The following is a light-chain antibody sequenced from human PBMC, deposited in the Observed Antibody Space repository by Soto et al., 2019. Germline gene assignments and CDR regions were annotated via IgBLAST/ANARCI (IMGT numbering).Light chain of an antibody. V-gene: IGKV3-15*01. CDR2: DTV. CDR1: QGIGGT. Sequence: EIVMTQSPATLSVSPGERATLSCRASQGIGGTLAWYQQKPGHSPRLLIYDTVIRATGVPARFSGSVSGTEFTLTITSLQSEDFAIYYCQHYTNCPLTFGGGTRVESK. CDR3: QHYTNCPLT. J-gene: IGKJ4*01.